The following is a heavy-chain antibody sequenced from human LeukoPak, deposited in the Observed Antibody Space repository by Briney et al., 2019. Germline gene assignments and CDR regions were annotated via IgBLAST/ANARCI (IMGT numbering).Heavy chain of an antibody. CDR2: IYHSGST. D-gene: IGHD2-15*01. V-gene: IGHV4-38-2*01. Sequence: TSETLSLTCAVSLYSISSGYYWGWIRQPPGKGREWIGSIYHSGSTYYNPSLKSRVTISVDTSKHQFSLKLSSVTAADTAVYYCARVTRDIVVVVAAIHDAFDIWGQGTMVTVSS. CDR1: LYSISSGYY. J-gene: IGHJ3*02. CDR3: ARVTRDIVVVVAAIHDAFDI.